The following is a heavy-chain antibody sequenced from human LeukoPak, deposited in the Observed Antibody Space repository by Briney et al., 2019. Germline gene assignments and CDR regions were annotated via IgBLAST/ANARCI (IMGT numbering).Heavy chain of an antibody. V-gene: IGHV3-30*18. CDR3: AKGRKSSYDAFDI. CDR2: ISYDGSNK. CDR1: GFTFSSYG. Sequence: GGSLRLSCAASGFTFSSYGMHWVRQAPGKGLEWVAVISYDGSNKYYADSVKGRFTVSRDNAKNSLYLQMNSLRGDDTALYYCAKGRKSSYDAFDIWGQGTMVTVSS. J-gene: IGHJ3*02.